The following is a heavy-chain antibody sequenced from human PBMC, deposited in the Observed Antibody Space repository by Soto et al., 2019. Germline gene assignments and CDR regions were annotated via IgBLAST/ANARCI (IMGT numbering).Heavy chain of an antibody. Sequence: SETLSLTCAVYGGSFSGYYWSWIRQPPGKGLEWIGEVNHSGSTNYNPSLKSQVTISVDTSKNQFSLKLSSVTAADTAVYYCARGWSGLVIIRFDPWGQGTLVTVSS. CDR2: VNHSGST. J-gene: IGHJ5*02. D-gene: IGHD3-9*01. CDR3: ARGWSGLVIIRFDP. V-gene: IGHV4-34*01. CDR1: GGSFSGYY.